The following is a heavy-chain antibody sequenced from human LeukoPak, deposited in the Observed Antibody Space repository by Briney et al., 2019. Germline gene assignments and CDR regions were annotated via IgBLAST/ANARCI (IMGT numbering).Heavy chain of an antibody. CDR2: IYSGGST. J-gene: IGHJ4*02. V-gene: IGHV3-53*01. Sequence: GGSLRLSCAASGFTVSSNYMSWVRQAPGKGLEWVSVIYSGGSTYYADSVKGRFTISRDNSKNALYLQMNSLRAEDTAVYYCAKDHESDGYPCLDHWGLGTLVTVSS. CDR3: AKDHESDGYPCLDH. D-gene: IGHD3-22*01. CDR1: GFTVSSNY.